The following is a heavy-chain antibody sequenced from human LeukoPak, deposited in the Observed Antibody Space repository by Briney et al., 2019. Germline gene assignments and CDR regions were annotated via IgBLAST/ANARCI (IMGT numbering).Heavy chain of an antibody. CDR2: IYTSGST. Sequence: PSETLSPTSTVSGASIVSTYGSWIRQPAGKGLDWIGRIYTSGSTNYNPSLKSRVTMSVDTSKNQFSLKLSSVTAADTAVYYCARDLSSGWLDYFDYWGQGTLVTVSS. J-gene: IGHJ4*02. CDR3: ARDLSSGWLDYFDY. V-gene: IGHV4-4*07. D-gene: IGHD6-19*01. CDR1: GASIVSTY.